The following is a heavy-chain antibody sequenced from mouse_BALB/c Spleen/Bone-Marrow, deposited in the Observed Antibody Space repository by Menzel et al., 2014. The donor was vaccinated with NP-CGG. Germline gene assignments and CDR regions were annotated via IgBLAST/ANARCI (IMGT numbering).Heavy chain of an antibody. Sequence: EVKLMESGGGLVQPGGSRKLSCAASGFTFSSFGMHWVRQAPEKGLEWVAYISSGSSTIYYADIVMGRFTISRDNPKNTLFLQMTSLRSEETAMYYCAISGSSSGYFDYWGQGTTLTVSS. CDR1: GFTFSSFG. CDR2: ISSGSSTI. D-gene: IGHD1-1*01. CDR3: AISGSSSGYFDY. J-gene: IGHJ2*01. V-gene: IGHV5-17*02.